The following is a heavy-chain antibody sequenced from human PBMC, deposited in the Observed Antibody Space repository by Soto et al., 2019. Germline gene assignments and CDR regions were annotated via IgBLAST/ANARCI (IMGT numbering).Heavy chain of an antibody. CDR2: IWYDGSNK. Sequence: GGSLRLSCAASGFTFSNYGFHWVRQAPGKGLEWVAVIWYDGSNKYYADSVKGRFTISRDNSKNTLYLQMNSLRAEDTAVYYCARDVSSVAVAGTNFDYWGQGTLVTVSS. V-gene: IGHV3-33*01. CDR1: GFTFSNYG. D-gene: IGHD6-19*01. J-gene: IGHJ4*02. CDR3: ARDVSSVAVAGTNFDY.